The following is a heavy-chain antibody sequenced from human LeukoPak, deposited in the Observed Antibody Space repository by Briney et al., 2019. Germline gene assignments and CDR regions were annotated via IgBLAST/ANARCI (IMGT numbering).Heavy chain of an antibody. V-gene: IGHV3-21*04. D-gene: IGHD7-27*01. CDR1: KFTFSDYS. CDR3: ARALGIMALDY. Sequence: PGGSLRLSCAASKFTFSDYSMSWVRQAPGKGLEWVSSISSIRNYIYYADSVKGRFTVSRDNSKNTLYLQLNSLRAEDTAVYYCARALGIMALDYWGQGTLVTVSA. CDR2: ISSIRNYI. J-gene: IGHJ4*02.